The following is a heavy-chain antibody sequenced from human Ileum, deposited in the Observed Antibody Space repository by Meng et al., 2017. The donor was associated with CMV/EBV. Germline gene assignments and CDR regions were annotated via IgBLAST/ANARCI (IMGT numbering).Heavy chain of an antibody. CDR3: ASYGSGTYSIFDY. CDR2: INPNSGDT. V-gene: IGHV1-2*06. D-gene: IGHD3-10*01. CDR1: GHTFTGYY. J-gene: IGHJ4*02. Sequence: QVQVVQSGAEVKNPGASVKVSCKASGHTFTGYYLHWVRQAPGQGLEWMGRINPNSGDTNYAQKFQGRFTMARDTSNSLAYMELSGLTSDDTAMYYCASYGSGTYSIFDYWGQGTLVTVSS.